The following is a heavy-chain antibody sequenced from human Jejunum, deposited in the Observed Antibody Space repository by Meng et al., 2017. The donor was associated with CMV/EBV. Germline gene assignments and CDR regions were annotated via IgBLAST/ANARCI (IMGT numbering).Heavy chain of an antibody. Sequence: SGDSISSGGYYWSWIRQHPGKGLEWIGYIYYSGSTYYNPSLKSRITISVDTSKNQFSLNLGSVTAADTAVYYCTREVLYDIYNWVDPWGQGILVTVSS. V-gene: IGHV4-31*02. D-gene: IGHD3-9*01. CDR2: IYYSGST. J-gene: IGHJ5*02. CDR1: GDSISSGGYY. CDR3: TREVLYDIYNWVDP.